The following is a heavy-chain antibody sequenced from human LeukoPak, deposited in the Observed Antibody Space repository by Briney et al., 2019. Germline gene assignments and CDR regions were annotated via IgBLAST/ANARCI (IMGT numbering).Heavy chain of an antibody. J-gene: IGHJ3*02. V-gene: IGHV3-48*03. CDR2: ISSSGSTI. CDR1: GFTFSSYA. CDR3: ARDLAYCGGVCYSVEDAFDI. D-gene: IGHD2-21*02. Sequence: AGGSLRLSCAASGFTFSSYAMSWVRQAPGKGLEWVSYISSSGSTIYYGDSVKGRFTVSRDNAKNSLYLQMNSLRAEDTAVYYCARDLAYCGGVCYSVEDAFDIWGQGTMVTVSS.